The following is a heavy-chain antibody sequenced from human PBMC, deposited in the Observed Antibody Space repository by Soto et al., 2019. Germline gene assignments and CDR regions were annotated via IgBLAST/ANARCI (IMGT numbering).Heavy chain of an antibody. J-gene: IGHJ4*02. D-gene: IGHD1-1*01. Sequence: EVQLVESGGGLVQPGGSLRLSCAASGFTVSNNYMRWVRQAPGKGLEWVSLIYSGGATYYADSVKGRFTISRDNSKNTADPPIDSHGAGDKAFDYCARDGTYNWVGGQGILVTVSS. CDR2: IYSGGAT. CDR3: ARDGTYNWV. CDR1: GFTVSNNY. V-gene: IGHV3-66*01.